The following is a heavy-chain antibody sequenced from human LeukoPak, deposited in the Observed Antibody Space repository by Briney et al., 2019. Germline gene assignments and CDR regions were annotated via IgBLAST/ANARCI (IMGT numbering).Heavy chain of an antibody. J-gene: IGHJ6*03. V-gene: IGHV3-48*03. CDR2: ITSISSST. Sequence: GGSLRLSCTASEFTFSRFEMSWVRQAPGKGLEWVSYITSISSSTYYADFVKGRFTVSRDNAKNSLYLQMNSLTAEDTAIYYCARDIGDYGGYYYMDLWGKGTTLTVSS. CDR1: EFTFSRFE. D-gene: IGHD4-23*01. CDR3: ARDIGDYGGYYYMDL.